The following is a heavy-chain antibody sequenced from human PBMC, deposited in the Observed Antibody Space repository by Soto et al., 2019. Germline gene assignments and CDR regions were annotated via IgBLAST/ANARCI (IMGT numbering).Heavy chain of an antibody. CDR2: INPYIGCT. J-gene: IGHJ6*02. D-gene: IGHD3-3*01. CDR3: ARERITYYDFWSGYSPAEYYYGMDV. V-gene: IGHV1-2*04. Sequence: ASVQVSCKASGYTFTGYYMHWVRQAPGQGLERMRWINPYIGCTNYAQKFQGWVTMTRDTSISTAYMELSSLRSDDTAVYYCARERITYYDFWSGYSPAEYYYGMDVWGQGTTVTVSS. CDR1: GYTFTGYY.